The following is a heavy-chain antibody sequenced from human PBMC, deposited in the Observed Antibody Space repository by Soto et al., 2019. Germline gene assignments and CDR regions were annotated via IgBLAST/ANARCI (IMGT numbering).Heavy chain of an antibody. V-gene: IGHV4-59*01. Sequence: QVQLQESGPGLVKPSETLSLTCTVSGGSISSYYWSWIRQPPGKGLEWIGYIYYSGSTNYNPSLKSRVTISVDTSKNQFSLKLSSVTAADTAVYYCARTDPIAAAGTSRWFDPWGQGTLVTVSS. CDR1: GGSISSYY. J-gene: IGHJ5*02. CDR2: IYYSGST. CDR3: ARTDPIAAAGTSRWFDP. D-gene: IGHD6-13*01.